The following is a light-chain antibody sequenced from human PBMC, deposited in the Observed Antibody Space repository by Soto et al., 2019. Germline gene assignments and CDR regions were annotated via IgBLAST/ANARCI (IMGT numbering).Light chain of an antibody. V-gene: IGLV2-23*01. CDR3: CSYAGSSTFYV. CDR2: EGS. Sequence: QSVLTQPASVSGSPGQSITISCTGTSSDVGSYNLVSWYQQHPGKAPKLMIYEGSKRPSGVSNRFSGSKSGNTASLTISGFQAEDEADYYCCSYAGSSTFYVFGIGTKVTVL. J-gene: IGLJ1*01. CDR1: SSDVGSYNL.